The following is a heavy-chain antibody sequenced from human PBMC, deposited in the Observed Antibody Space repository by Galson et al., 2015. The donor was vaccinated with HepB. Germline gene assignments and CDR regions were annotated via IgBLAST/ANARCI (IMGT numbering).Heavy chain of an antibody. CDR1: AATLSTDS. CDR2: IIPIFGTA. CDR3: ARGSGGGYNGGGEFDY. V-gene: IGHV1-69*01. D-gene: IGHD5-18*01. J-gene: IGHJ4*02. Sequence: SVKVLCKASAATLSTDSISRVRQAPGQGLEWMGGIIPIFGTANYAQKFQGRVTITADESTSTAYMELSRLRSEGTAVYYYARGSGGGYNGGGEFDYWGQGTLVTVSS.